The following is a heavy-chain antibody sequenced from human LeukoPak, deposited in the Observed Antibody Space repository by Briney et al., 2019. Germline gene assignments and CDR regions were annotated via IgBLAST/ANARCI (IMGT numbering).Heavy chain of an antibody. Sequence: GGSLRLSCAASGFTFDDYAMHWVRQAPGKGLEWVSGISWNSGSIGYADSVKGRFTISRDNAKNSLYLQMNSLRAGDTALYYCARRVGATTFDYWGQGTLVTVSS. J-gene: IGHJ4*02. CDR3: ARRVGATTFDY. D-gene: IGHD1-26*01. CDR2: ISWNSGSI. CDR1: GFTFDDYA. V-gene: IGHV3-9*01.